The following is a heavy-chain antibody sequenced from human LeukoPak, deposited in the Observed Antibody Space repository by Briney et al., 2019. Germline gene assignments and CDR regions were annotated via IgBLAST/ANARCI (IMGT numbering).Heavy chain of an antibody. CDR1: GFTFGDYG. CDR3: TNRVVDYYNSGSYSYYFDH. Sequence: GGSLRLSCTTSGFTFGDYGMSWVRQAPGKGLQWVGFIRSKANGLATEYAASVKGRFTISRDDSKSVVYLQMNSLKTEDTGVYYCTNRVVDYYNSGSYSYYFDHWGQGTLVTVPS. D-gene: IGHD3-10*01. J-gene: IGHJ4*02. V-gene: IGHV3-49*04. CDR2: IRSKANGLAT.